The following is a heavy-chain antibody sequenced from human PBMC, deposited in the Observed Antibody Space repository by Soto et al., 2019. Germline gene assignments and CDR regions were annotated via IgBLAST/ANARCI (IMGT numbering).Heavy chain of an antibody. V-gene: IGHV3-7*01. CDR1: GFTFSSYW. D-gene: IGHD3-10*01. CDR3: ERELMGCGALYYGMDV. J-gene: IGHJ6*02. CDR2: IKQDGSEK. Sequence: GGSLRLSCAASGFTFSSYWMSWVRQAPGKGLEWVAKIKQDGSEKYYVDSVTGRFTISRDNAKNSLYLQMNSLVAEDTAVYYCERELMGCGALYYGMDVWGQGTTVTVSS.